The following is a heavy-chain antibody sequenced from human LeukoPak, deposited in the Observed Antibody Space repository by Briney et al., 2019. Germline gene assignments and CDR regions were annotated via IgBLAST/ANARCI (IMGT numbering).Heavy chain of an antibody. Sequence: SETLSLTCAVSGGSISTYYWNWIRQPAGKGLEWIGRIYTSGSTNYNPSLKSRVTMSVDTSKNQFSLKLSSVTAADTAVYYCASDRSESAFDIWGQGTMVTVSS. V-gene: IGHV4-4*07. CDR3: ASDRSESAFDI. J-gene: IGHJ3*02. CDR1: GGSISTYY. CDR2: IYTSGST.